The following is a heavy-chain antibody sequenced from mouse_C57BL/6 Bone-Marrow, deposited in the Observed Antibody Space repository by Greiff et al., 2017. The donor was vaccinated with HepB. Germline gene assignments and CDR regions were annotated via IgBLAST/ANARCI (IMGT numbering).Heavy chain of an antibody. CDR2: IDPSDSYT. D-gene: IGHD1-1*01. Sequence: VQLQQPGAELVMPGASVKLSCKASGYTFTSYWMHWVKQRPGQGLEWIGEIDPSDSYTNYNQKFKGKSTLTVDKSSSTAYMQLSSLTSEDSAVYYCARSSYDYGSSYAMDYWGQGTSVTVSS. CDR1: GYTFTSYW. V-gene: IGHV1-69*01. CDR3: ARSSYDYGSSYAMDY. J-gene: IGHJ4*01.